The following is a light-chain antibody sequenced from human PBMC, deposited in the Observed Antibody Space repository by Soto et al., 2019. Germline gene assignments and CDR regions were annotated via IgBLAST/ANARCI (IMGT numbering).Light chain of an antibody. CDR1: QSVSSNY. CDR2: DAS. J-gene: IGKJ3*01. Sequence: EIVLTQSPGTLSLSPGERATLSCRASQSVSSNYLAWYQQKPGQTPRLLMFDASKRATGIPDRFSGRGSGTDFTLTISRLEPEDFAVYYCQQYDSLPLTFDPGTKVDIK. V-gene: IGKV3-20*01. CDR3: QQYDSLPLT.